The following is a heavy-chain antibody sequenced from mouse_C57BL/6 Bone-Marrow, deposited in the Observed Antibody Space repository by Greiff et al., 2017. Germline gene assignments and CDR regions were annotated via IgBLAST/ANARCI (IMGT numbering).Heavy chain of an antibody. J-gene: IGHJ3*01. CDR1: GYTFTSYW. CDR3: ASRGYYGSSSPWFAY. CDR2: IHPNSGST. Sequence: VQLQQSGAELVKPGASVKLSCKASGYTFTSYWMHWVKQRPGQGLEWIGMIHPNSGSTNYNEKFKSKATLTVDKSSSTAYKQLSSLTSEDAAVCSCASRGYYGSSSPWFAYWGQGTLVTVSA. V-gene: IGHV1-64*01. D-gene: IGHD1-1*01.